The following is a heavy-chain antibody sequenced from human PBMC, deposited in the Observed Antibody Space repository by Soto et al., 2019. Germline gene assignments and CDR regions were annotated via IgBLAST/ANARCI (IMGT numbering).Heavy chain of an antibody. D-gene: IGHD6-6*01. CDR1: GGSISSSSYY. CDR2: IYYSGST. CDR3: ARHLWADYSSSFDY. V-gene: IGHV4-39*01. Sequence: SETLSLTCTVSGGSISSSSYYWGWIRQPPGKGLEWFGSIYYSGSTYYNPSLKSRVTISVDTSKNQFSLKLSSVTAADTAVYYCARHLWADYSSSFDYWGQGTLVTVSS. J-gene: IGHJ4*02.